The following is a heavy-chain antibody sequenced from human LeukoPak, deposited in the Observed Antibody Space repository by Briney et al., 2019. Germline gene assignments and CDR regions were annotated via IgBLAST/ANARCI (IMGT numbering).Heavy chain of an antibody. CDR1: NGSITNDY. D-gene: IGHD5-12*01. CDR2: IYYTGST. Sequence: SGTLSLTCTVSNGSITNDYWSWIRQSPGKGLEWIAYIYYTGSTNYNPSLKSRVTISVDTPKNQFSLKMNSVTAADTAVYYCARHESIVPTIKDWGQGTLVTVSS. J-gene: IGHJ4*02. CDR3: ARHESIVPTIKD. V-gene: IGHV4-59*08.